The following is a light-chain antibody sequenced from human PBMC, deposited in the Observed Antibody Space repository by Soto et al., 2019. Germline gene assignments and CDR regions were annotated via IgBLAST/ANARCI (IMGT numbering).Light chain of an antibody. CDR3: QQYGSSPRT. CDR2: GAS. CDR1: QSVSSSY. V-gene: IGKV3-20*01. Sequence: EIVLTQSPGTLSLSPGERATLSCRASQSVSSSYLAWYQHKPGQAPRLLIYGASSRATGIPDRFSGRGSGTDFTLTISRLEPEDFAVYYCQQYGSSPRTFGQGTKVEIK. J-gene: IGKJ1*01.